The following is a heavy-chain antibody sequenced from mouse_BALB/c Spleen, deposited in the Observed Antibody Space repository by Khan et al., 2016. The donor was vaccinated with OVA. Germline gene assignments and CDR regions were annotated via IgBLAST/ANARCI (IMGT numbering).Heavy chain of an antibody. CDR2: IDPFSGGI. CDR3: TRHGYVAWFTY. CDR1: GYSFTSYY. J-gene: IGHJ3*01. D-gene: IGHD2-2*01. Sequence: LEVSGPELMKPGASVKISCKASGYSFTSYYIHWIMQSHGKSLEWIGYIDPFSGGITYNQKFKGKATLTVDKSSSTAYIYFSNLTSEDSAVYYCTRHGYVAWFTYWGQGTLVTVSA. V-gene: IGHV1S135*01.